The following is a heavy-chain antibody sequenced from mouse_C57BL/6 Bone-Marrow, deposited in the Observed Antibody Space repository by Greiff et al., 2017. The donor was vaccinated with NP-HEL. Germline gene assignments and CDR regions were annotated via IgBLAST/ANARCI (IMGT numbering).Heavy chain of an antibody. V-gene: IGHV1-59*01. CDR1: GYTFTSYW. CDR3: ARELPYWYFDV. D-gene: IGHD1-3*01. Sequence: VQLQQPGAELVRPGTSVKLSCKASGYTFTSYWMHWVKQRPGQGLEWIGLIDPSDSYTNYNQKFKGKATLTVDTASSTAYMQLSSLTSEDSAVYYCARELPYWYFDVWGTGTTVTVSS. CDR2: IDPSDSYT. J-gene: IGHJ1*03.